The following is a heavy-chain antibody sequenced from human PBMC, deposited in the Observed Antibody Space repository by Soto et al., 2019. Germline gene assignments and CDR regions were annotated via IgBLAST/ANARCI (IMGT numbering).Heavy chain of an antibody. D-gene: IGHD6-19*01. Sequence: QVQLQESGPGVVKPLGTLALTCTVSGGSISSNNWWMWVRQSPERGLEWIGEIYHSGTTNYNPSFNSRVTMSVDKSNNQFSLMLTSVTADDTAIYYCAREGGAGTYMGFDYWGQGTRVTVSS. CDR1: GGSISSNNW. V-gene: IGHV4-4*02. CDR3: AREGGAGTYMGFDY. J-gene: IGHJ4*02. CDR2: IYHSGTT.